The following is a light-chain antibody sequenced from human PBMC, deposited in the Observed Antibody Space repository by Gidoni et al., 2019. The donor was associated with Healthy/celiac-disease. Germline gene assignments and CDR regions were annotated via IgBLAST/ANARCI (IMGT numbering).Light chain of an antibody. CDR2: GNS. CDR1: SSNIGAGYD. CDR3: QSYDSSLSGPVV. V-gene: IGLV1-40*01. J-gene: IGLJ2*01. Sequence: QSVLTQPPSVSGAPGQRVTISCTGSSSNIGAGYDVHWYQQLPGTAPNLLIYGNSNRPSGVPDRFSGSKSGTSASLAITGLQAEDEADYYCQSYDSSLSGPVVFGGGTKLTV.